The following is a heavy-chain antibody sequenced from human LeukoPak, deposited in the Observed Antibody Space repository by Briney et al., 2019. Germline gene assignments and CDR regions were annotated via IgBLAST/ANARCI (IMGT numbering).Heavy chain of an antibody. CDR3: ARVVVAGGILYSSSWYGWFDP. Sequence: SETLSLTCTVSGYSISSGYYWGWIRQPPGKGLEWIGSIYHSGSTYYNPSLKSRVTISVDTSKNQFSLKLSSVTAADTAVYYCARVVVAGGILYSSSWYGWFDPWGQGTLVTVSS. V-gene: IGHV4-38-2*02. D-gene: IGHD6-13*01. J-gene: IGHJ5*02. CDR2: IYHSGST. CDR1: GYSISSGYY.